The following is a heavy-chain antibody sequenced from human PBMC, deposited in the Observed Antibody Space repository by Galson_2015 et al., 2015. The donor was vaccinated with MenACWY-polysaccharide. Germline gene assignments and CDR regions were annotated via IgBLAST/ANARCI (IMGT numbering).Heavy chain of an antibody. D-gene: IGHD4-23*01. CDR3: ARCGGNPSTYFDY. CDR1: GGSISGYY. CDR2: IYYTGAP. J-gene: IGHJ4*02. V-gene: IGHV4-59*08. Sequence: ETLSLTCTVSGGSISGYYWSWIRQPPGKGLEWIGSIYYTGAPNYSPSLRSRVTMSVDTSKNQFSLRLTSATAADTALYYCARCGGNPSTYFDYWGRGTLVTVSS.